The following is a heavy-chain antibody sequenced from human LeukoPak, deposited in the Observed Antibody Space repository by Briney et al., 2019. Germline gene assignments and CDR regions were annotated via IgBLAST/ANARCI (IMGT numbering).Heavy chain of an antibody. V-gene: IGHV1-18*01. CDR2: ISAYNGNT. J-gene: IGHJ4*02. CDR1: GYTFTSYG. CDR3: ARDRHYGDYFDY. Sequence: ASVKVSCKASGYTFTSYGISWVQQAPGQGREWMGWISAYNGNTNYAQKLQGRVTMTTDTSTSTAYMELRSLRSDDTAVYYCARDRHYGDYFDYWGQGTLVTVSS. D-gene: IGHD4-17*01.